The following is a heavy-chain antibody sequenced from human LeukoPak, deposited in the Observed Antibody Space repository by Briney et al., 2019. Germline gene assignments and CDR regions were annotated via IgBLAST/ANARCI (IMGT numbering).Heavy chain of an antibody. V-gene: IGHV3-23*01. J-gene: IGHJ4*02. CDR2: ISGSGGST. Sequence: GGSLRLSCAASGFTFGNYAMSWVRQAPGKGLEWVSAISGSGGSTYYADSVKGRFTISRDNSKNTLYLQMNSLRAEDTAVYYCAKCSTMISSKYYFDYWGQGTLVTVSS. CDR1: GFTFGNYA. CDR3: AKCSTMISSKYYFDY. D-gene: IGHD3-22*01.